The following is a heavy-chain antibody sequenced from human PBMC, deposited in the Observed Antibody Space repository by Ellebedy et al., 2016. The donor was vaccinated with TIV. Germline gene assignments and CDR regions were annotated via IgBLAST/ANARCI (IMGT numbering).Heavy chain of an antibody. CDR1: GFTFSSYS. Sequence: GGSLRLXCAASGFTFSSYSMNWVRQAPGKGLEWVSAISGSGGSTYYADSVKGRFTISRDNSKNTLYLQMNSLRAEDTAVYYCAKDQRYYGSGSLDYWGQGTLVTVSS. D-gene: IGHD3-10*01. CDR2: ISGSGGST. V-gene: IGHV3-23*01. CDR3: AKDQRYYGSGSLDY. J-gene: IGHJ4*02.